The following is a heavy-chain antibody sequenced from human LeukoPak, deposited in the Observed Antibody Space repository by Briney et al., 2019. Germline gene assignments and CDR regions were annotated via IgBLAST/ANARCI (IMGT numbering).Heavy chain of an antibody. Sequence: GRSLRLSCAASGFTFSNYGMHWVRQAPGKGLDWVAVISFDGSDKRYPDFVKGRFSISRDNSKNTLDLQMNSLRVEDTGVYYCAKDLREYSSVGGLIDYWGQGILVTVSS. CDR1: GFTFSNYG. V-gene: IGHV3-30*18. CDR2: ISFDGSDK. J-gene: IGHJ4*02. CDR3: AKDLREYSSVGGLIDY. D-gene: IGHD5-18*01.